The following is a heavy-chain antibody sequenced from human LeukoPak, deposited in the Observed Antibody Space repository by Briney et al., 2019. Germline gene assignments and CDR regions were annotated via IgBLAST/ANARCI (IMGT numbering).Heavy chain of an antibody. Sequence: SETLSLTCAVYGGSFSGYYWSWIRQPPGKGLEWIGEINHSGSTNYNPSLKSRVTISVDTSKNQFSLKLSSVTAADTAVYYCARGLGGSWYAYNWFDPWGQGTLVTVSS. CDR2: INHSGST. CDR3: ARGLGGSWYAYNWFDP. V-gene: IGHV4-34*01. J-gene: IGHJ5*02. D-gene: IGHD6-13*01. CDR1: GGSFSGYY.